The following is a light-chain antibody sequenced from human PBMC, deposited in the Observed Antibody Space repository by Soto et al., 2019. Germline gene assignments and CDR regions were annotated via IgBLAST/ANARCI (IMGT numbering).Light chain of an antibody. V-gene: IGKV3-15*01. CDR2: RAS. J-gene: IGKJ1*01. CDR1: QIVGSN. CDR3: QQYNNWS. Sequence: EIVMTQSPATLSLSPGEGATLSCRASQIVGSNVAWYQRRPGQAPRLLIYRASIRATGIPARFSGSGSGTEFNFTISGLQSEDFAVYYCQQYNNWSFGQGTKVDI.